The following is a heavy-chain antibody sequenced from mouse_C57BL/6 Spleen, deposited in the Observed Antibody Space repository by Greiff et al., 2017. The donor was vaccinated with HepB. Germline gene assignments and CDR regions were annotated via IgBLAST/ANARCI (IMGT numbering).Heavy chain of an antibody. CDR2: IDPEDGET. CDR3: ARHITTVEDYYAMDY. D-gene: IGHD1-1*01. J-gene: IGHJ4*01. Sequence: VQLQQPGAELVKPGASVKLSCTASGFNIKDYYMHWVKQRTEQGLEWIGRIDPEDGETKYAPKFQGKATITADTSSNTAYLKLSSLTSEDTAVYYCARHITTVEDYYAMDYWGQGTSVTVSS. V-gene: IGHV14-2*01. CDR1: GFNIKDYY.